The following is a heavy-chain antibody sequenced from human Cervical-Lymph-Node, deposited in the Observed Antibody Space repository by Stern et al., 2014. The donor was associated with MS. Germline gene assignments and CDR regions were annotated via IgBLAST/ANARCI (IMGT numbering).Heavy chain of an antibody. CDR1: GYTFTNYY. CDR3: TSAVGGVSRE. D-gene: IGHD3-16*01. V-gene: IGHV1-46*01. Sequence: QVQLVQSGPEVKKPGASVMVSCKTSGYTFTNYYIYWVRQAPGQGLEWMGIINTNGSVRASAPKFQGTLTMTMHTSTTTVYIRLITLPSEDTAMYYCTSAVGGVSREWGQGTLVFVSS. CDR2: INTNGSVR. J-gene: IGHJ4*02.